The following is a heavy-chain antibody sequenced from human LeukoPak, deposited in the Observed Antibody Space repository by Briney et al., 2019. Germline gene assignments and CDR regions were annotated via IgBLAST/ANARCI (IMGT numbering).Heavy chain of an antibody. Sequence: GGSLRLSCAASGFTFSSYWMSWVRQAPGKGLEWVANIKQDGSEKYYVDSVKGRFTISRDNAKNSLYLQMNSLRAEDTAVYYCAREKGTWKTSKPFDYWGQGTLVTVSS. D-gene: IGHD1-1*01. CDR2: IKQDGSEK. CDR3: AREKGTWKTSKPFDY. CDR1: GFTFSSYW. J-gene: IGHJ4*02. V-gene: IGHV3-7*01.